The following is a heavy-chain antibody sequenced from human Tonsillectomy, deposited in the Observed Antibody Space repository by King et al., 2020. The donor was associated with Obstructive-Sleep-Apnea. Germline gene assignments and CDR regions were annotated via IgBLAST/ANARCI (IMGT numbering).Heavy chain of an antibody. Sequence: MQLQESGPGLVKPSQTLSLTCTVSGGSINSGDYYWTWIRQPPGKGLEWIGFIYHSGSTYFNPSLRSRVTVSIDTSRNQFSLNLNSVTAADTAVYFCARWRGGSGNIDYWGQGILVTVSS. D-gene: IGHD3-10*01. CDR2: IYHSGST. CDR3: ARWRGGSGNIDY. V-gene: IGHV4-30-4*01. J-gene: IGHJ4*02. CDR1: GGSINSGDYY.